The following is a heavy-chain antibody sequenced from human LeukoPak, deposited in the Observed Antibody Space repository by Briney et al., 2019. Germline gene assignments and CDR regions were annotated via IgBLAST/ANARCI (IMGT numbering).Heavy chain of an antibody. J-gene: IGHJ4*02. CDR2: IYHSGRT. D-gene: IGHD3-10*01. V-gene: IGHV4-30-2*01. CDR3: ARDLLWFGEAYFDY. Sequence: SETLSLTCAVSGGSISSGDYSWSWIRQPPGKGLEWIGYIYHSGRTYYNPSLKSRVTISIDRSKNQFSLKLSSVTAADTAVYYCARDLLWFGEAYFDYWAREPWSPSPQ. CDR1: GGSISSGDYS.